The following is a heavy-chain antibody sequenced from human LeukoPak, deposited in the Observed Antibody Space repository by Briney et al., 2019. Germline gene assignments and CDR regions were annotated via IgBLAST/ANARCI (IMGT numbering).Heavy chain of an antibody. Sequence: PPETLSLTCAVSGDSVSSSNYYWSWIRQPPGKGLEWIGYIYYGGNTNYNPSLQSRVTISVDTSKSQFSLKLSSVTAADTAVYYCASSNNYVWFDPWGQGALVTVSS. V-gene: IGHV4-61*01. CDR2: IYYGGNT. CDR1: GDSVSSSNYY. J-gene: IGHJ5*02. CDR3: ASSNNYVWFDP. D-gene: IGHD4-11*01.